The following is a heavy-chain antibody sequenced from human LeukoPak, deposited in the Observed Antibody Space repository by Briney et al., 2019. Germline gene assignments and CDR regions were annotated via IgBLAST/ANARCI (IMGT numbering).Heavy chain of an antibody. Sequence: HPGGSLRLSCAASGFTFRTYAMSWVRQAPGKGLEWVSVIYSGGSTYYADSVKGRFTISRDNSKNTLYLQMNSLRAEDTAVYYCARDLVGITCRWGQGTLVTVSS. CDR2: IYSGGST. CDR3: ARDLVGITCR. CDR1: GFTFRTYA. V-gene: IGHV3-53*01. D-gene: IGHD6-6*01. J-gene: IGHJ4*02.